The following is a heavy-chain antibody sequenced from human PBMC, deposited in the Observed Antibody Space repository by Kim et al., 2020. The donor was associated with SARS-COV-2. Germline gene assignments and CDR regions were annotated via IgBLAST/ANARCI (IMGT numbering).Heavy chain of an antibody. CDR3: ARGWLTAPNWFDP. Sequence: SETLSLTCTVSGGSISIYHWSWIRQPPGKGLELIGYIYYSGSTNYNPSFKSRVTISVDTSKNQFSLKLNSVTAADTAVYYCARGWLTAPNWFDPWGQGTLVTVSS. J-gene: IGHJ5*02. CDR1: GGSISIYH. V-gene: IGHV4-59*01. CDR2: IYYSGST. D-gene: IGHD5-12*01.